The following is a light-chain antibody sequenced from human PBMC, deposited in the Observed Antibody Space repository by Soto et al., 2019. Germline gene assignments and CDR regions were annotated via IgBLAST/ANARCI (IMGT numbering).Light chain of an antibody. J-gene: IGKJ1*01. Sequence: EIVLTQSPGTLSLSPGERATLSCRASQSVSSSCLAWYQQKPGQAPRLLIYSASSRATGIPDRFSGSGSGKDFTLTISRLEPEDFAVYYCQQYGSSRWTFGQGTKVDIK. CDR2: SAS. V-gene: IGKV3-20*01. CDR1: QSVSSSC. CDR3: QQYGSSRWT.